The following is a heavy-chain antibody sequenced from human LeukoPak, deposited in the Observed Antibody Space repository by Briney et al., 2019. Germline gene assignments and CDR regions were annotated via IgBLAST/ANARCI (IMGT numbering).Heavy chain of an antibody. CDR2: IYYSGST. V-gene: IGHV4-59*08. CDR3: ARLSDY. CDR1: GGSISSYY. Sequence: SETLSLTCTVSGGSISSYYWSWIRQPPGKGLEWIGYIYYSGSTNYNPSLKSRVTISVDTSKNQFSLKLSSVTAADTAVYYCARLSDYWGQGTLVTVSS. J-gene: IGHJ4*02.